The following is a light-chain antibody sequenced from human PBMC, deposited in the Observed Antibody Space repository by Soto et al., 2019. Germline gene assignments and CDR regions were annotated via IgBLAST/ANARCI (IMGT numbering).Light chain of an antibody. J-gene: IGKJ1*01. CDR1: RSISGW. CDR3: LHYSSHSWA. V-gene: IGKV1-5*01. CDR2: EAS. Sequence: DIQRTQSTYTLSASVGDRITITCLASRSISGWLAWYQQKPGKAPKLLIYEASSLKSGVPSRFSGSGSGTEFTLTISRLQPDDVATYYCLHYSSHSWAFGQGTKVDIK.